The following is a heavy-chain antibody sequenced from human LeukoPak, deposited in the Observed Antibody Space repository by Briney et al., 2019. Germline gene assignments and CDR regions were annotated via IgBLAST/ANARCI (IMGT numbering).Heavy chain of an antibody. CDR3: ARDWGSRGSTNAFDI. CDR2: IYSGGST. V-gene: IGHV3-53*01. CDR1: GFTVSSNY. J-gene: IGHJ3*02. Sequence: GGSLRLSCAASGFTVSSNYMSWVRQAPGKGLEWVSVIYSGGSTYYADSVKGRFTISRDNARNTLYLQMNSLRAEDTAVYYCARDWGSRGSTNAFDIWGQGTMVTFSS. D-gene: IGHD3-16*01.